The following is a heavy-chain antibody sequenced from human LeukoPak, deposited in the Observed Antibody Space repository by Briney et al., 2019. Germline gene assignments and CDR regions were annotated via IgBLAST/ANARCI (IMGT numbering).Heavy chain of an antibody. V-gene: IGHV3-11*01. J-gene: IGHJ5*02. CDR3: ARGAVRGAAGRWFDP. CDR1: GFTFSDYY. D-gene: IGHD3-10*01. CDR2: ISSSGSNI. Sequence: GGSLRLSCAASGFTFSDYYMSWIRQAPGKGLEWVSYISSSGSNIYNADSVEGRFTVSRDNAKNSLYLQMNSLRAEDTAVYYCARGAVRGAAGRWFDPWGQGTLVTVSS.